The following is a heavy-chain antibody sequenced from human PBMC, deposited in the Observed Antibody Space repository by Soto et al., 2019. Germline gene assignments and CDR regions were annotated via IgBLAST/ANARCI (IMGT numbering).Heavy chain of an antibody. CDR2: INSDGSST. CDR3: ASDSGYDLTIDY. CDR1: GFTFSIYW. J-gene: IGHJ4*02. Sequence: PGGSLRLSFAASGFTFSIYWMHWVRQPPGKGLVWVSRINSDGSSTSYADSVKGRFTISRDNAKNTLYLQMNSLRAEDTAVYYCASDSGYDLTIDYWGQGTLVTVSS. V-gene: IGHV3-74*01. D-gene: IGHD5-12*01.